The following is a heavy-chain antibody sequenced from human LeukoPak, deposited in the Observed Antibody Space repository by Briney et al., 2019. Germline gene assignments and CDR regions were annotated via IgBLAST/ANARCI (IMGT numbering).Heavy chain of an antibody. CDR3: ARDYYYDSSGYWGGFDY. Sequence: GGSLRLSCAASGFTFSSYWMSWVRQAPGKGLEWVANIKQDGSEKYYVDSVKGRFTISRDNAKNSLYLQMNSLRAEDTAVYYCARDYYYDSSGYWGGFDYWGQGTLVTVSS. CDR1: GFTFSSYW. CDR2: IKQDGSEK. D-gene: IGHD3-22*01. J-gene: IGHJ4*02. V-gene: IGHV3-7*01.